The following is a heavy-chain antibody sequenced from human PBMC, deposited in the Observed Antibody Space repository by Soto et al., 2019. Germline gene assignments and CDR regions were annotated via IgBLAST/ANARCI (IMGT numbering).Heavy chain of an antibody. CDR3: ARGIKYGFGESHPGRPIYYYYYYMDV. Sequence: PSETLSLTCAVYGGSFSGYYWSWIRQPPGKGLEWIGEINHSGSTNYNPSLKSRVTISVDTSKNQFSLKLSSVTAADTAVYYCARGIKYGFGESHPGRPIYYYYYYMDVWGKGTTVTVSS. CDR1: GGSFSGYY. CDR2: INHSGST. V-gene: IGHV4-34*01. D-gene: IGHD3-10*01. J-gene: IGHJ6*03.